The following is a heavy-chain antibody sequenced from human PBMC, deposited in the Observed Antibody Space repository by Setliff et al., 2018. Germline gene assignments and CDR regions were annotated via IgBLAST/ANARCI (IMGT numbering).Heavy chain of an antibody. J-gene: IGHJ4*02. CDR3: FGAGTCSY. CDR1: SHYW. CDR2: INPHASEK. D-gene: IGHD3-10*01. Sequence: SHYWSWVRQAPGKGLEWLASINPHASEKYYADSVKGRFTISRDNAKNSLSLQMNNLRTEDTAVYYCFGAGTCSYWGQGTLVTVSS. V-gene: IGHV3-7*01.